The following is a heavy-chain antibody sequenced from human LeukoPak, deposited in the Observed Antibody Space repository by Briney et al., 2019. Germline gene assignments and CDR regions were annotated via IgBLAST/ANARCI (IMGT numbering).Heavy chain of an antibody. Sequence: GGSLRLSCAASGFTFSSYSMNWVRQAPGKGLEWVSYISSSSSTIYYADSVKGRFTISRDNAKNSLYLQMNSLRAEDTAVYYCARDRYDSSGYYYGIDYWGQGTLVTVSS. J-gene: IGHJ4*02. D-gene: IGHD3-22*01. CDR1: GFTFSSYS. CDR2: ISSSSSTI. V-gene: IGHV3-48*01. CDR3: ARDRYDSSGYYYGIDY.